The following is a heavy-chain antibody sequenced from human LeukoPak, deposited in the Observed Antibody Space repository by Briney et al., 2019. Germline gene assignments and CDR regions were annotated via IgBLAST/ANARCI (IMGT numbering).Heavy chain of an antibody. D-gene: IGHD5-24*01. Sequence: ASVKVSCKASGYTFTGYYMHWVRQAPGQGLEWMGWINPNSGGTNYAQKFQGRVTMTRDTSTSTAYMELRSLRSDDTAVYYCARTPPLTPEMLSWFDPWGQGTLVTVSS. CDR2: INPNSGGT. V-gene: IGHV1-2*02. CDR3: ARTPPLTPEMLSWFDP. J-gene: IGHJ5*02. CDR1: GYTFTGYY.